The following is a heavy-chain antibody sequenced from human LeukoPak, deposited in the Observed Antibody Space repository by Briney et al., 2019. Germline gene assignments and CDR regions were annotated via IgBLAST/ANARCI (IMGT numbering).Heavy chain of an antibody. CDR3: ARCGYSYGKTASFDY. Sequence: PNSARTNYAQKFQGRVTMTRDTSISTAYMQLSRLRSDDTAVYYCARCGYSYGKTASFDYWGQGTLVTVSS. CDR2: PNSART. J-gene: IGHJ4*02. V-gene: IGHV1-2*02. D-gene: IGHD5-18*01.